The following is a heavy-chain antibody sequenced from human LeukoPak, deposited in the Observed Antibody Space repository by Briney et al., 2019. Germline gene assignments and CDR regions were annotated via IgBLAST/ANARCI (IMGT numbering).Heavy chain of an antibody. J-gene: IGHJ4*02. D-gene: IGHD3-10*01. CDR1: GGSISSGGYS. V-gene: IGHV4-30-4*07. Sequence: SQTLSLTCAVSGGSISSGGYSWSWIRQPPGKGLEWIGYIYYSGSTYYNPSLKSRVTISVDTSKNQFSLKLSSVTAADTAVYYCARATHFGGPDYWGQGTLVTVSS. CDR2: IYYSGST. CDR3: ARATHFGGPDY.